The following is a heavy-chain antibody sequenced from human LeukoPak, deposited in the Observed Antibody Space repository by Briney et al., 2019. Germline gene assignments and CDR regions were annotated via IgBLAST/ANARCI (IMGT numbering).Heavy chain of an antibody. D-gene: IGHD4-11*01. CDR1: GFTLSDYY. J-gene: IGHJ6*03. Sequence: PGGSLRLSCAASGFTLSDYYMSWIRQAPGKGLEWVSYISSSGSTIYYADSVKGRFTISRDNAKNSLYLQMNSLRAEDTAVYYCARLRSNYVVGYMDVWGKGTTVTVSS. CDR2: ISSSGSTI. CDR3: ARLRSNYVVGYMDV. V-gene: IGHV3-11*01.